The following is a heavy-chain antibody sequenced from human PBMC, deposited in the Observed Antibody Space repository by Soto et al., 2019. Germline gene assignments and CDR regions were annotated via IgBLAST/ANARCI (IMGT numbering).Heavy chain of an antibody. V-gene: IGHV1-8*01. CDR3: ARGTYYYDSSGYYRSTLYYYGMDV. D-gene: IGHD3-22*01. J-gene: IGHJ6*02. CDR1: GYTFTSYD. Sequence: ASVKVSRKASGYTFTSYDINWVRQATGQGLEWMGWMNPNSGNTGYAQKFQGRVTMTRNTSISTAYMELSSLRSEDTAVYYCARGTYYYDSSGYYRSTLYYYGMDVWGQGTTVTVSS. CDR2: MNPNSGNT.